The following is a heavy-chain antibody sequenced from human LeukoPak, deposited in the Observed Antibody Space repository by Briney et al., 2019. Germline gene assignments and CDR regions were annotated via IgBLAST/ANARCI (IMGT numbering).Heavy chain of an antibody. CDR1: GGSISSGGYS. V-gene: IGHV4-30-2*01. D-gene: IGHD4-17*01. CDR2: IYHSGST. J-gene: IGHJ4*02. Sequence: SASLSLTWAVSGGSISSGGYSCGWIRQPPGKGLEWIGYIYHSGSTYYNPSLTTRVTISVDRSKNQFSLKLSSVTAAETAVYYCARARVQGDYLYYFDYWGQGTLVTVSS. CDR3: ARARVQGDYLYYFDY.